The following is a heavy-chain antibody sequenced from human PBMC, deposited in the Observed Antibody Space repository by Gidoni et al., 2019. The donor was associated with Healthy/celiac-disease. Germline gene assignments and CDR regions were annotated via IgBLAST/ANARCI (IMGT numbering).Heavy chain of an antibody. CDR3: AIRREGYSSSWYYFDY. J-gene: IGHJ4*02. D-gene: IGHD6-13*01. CDR2: IYYSGST. CDR1: GGSISSSSYY. V-gene: IGHV4-39*01. Sequence: QLQLQASGPGLVKPSETLSLTCPVSGGSISSSSYYWGWFRQPPGKGLEWIGSIYYSGSTYYNPYIKSRVTISVDTSKNQFSLKMSSVTAADTAVYYCAIRREGYSSSWYYFDYWGQGTLVTVSS.